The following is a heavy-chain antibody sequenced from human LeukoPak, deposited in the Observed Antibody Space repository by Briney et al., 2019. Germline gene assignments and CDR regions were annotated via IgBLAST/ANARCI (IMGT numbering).Heavy chain of an antibody. CDR1: GGTFSSYA. CDR2: IIPIFGTA. CDR3: AKDYPAHDNVDYSPFDY. D-gene: IGHD4-17*01. J-gene: IGHJ4*02. Sequence: SVKVSCKASGGTFSSYAISWVRQAPGQGLEWMGGIIPIFGTANYAQKFQGRVTITTDESTSTAYMELSSLRAEDTAVYCCAKDYPAHDNVDYSPFDYGGKGTLSPSPQ. V-gene: IGHV1-69*05.